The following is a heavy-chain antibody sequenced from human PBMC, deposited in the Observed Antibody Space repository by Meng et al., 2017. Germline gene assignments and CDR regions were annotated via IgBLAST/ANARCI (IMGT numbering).Heavy chain of an antibody. CDR3: ARGVRYCSGGSCYSYNAFDI. CDR2: IYPGDSDT. CDR1: GYSFTSYW. D-gene: IGHD2-15*01. Sequence: GESLKISCKGSGYSFTSYWIGWVRQMPGKGLEWMGIIYPGDSDTRYSPSFQGQVTISADKSISTAYLQWSSLKASDTAMCYCARGVRYCSGGSCYSYNAFDIWGQGTMVTVSS. J-gene: IGHJ3*02. V-gene: IGHV5-51*01.